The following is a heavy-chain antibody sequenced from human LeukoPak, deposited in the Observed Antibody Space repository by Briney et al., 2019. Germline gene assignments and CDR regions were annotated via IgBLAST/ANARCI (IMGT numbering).Heavy chain of an antibody. V-gene: IGHV4-38-2*02. CDR2: ISHSGTT. CDR3: ARDHLACSGDTCFSAHWFDR. D-gene: IGHD2-15*01. J-gene: IGHJ5*02. CDR1: GDSITSAFH. Sequence: SETLSLTCAVSGDSITSAFHWGWVRQPPGRGLEWIGSISHSGTTYYAPSFKSRLTISLDPSKNQLSLKLSSVTAADTAVFFCARDHLACSGDTCFSAHWFDRWGHGTLVIVSS.